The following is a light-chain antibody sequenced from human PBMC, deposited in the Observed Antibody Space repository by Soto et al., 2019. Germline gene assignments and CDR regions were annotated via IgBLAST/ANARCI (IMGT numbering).Light chain of an antibody. J-gene: IGKJ1*01. V-gene: IGKV1-5*01. Sequence: DIQMTQSPSTLSESVGDRVTITCRASQSISSWLAWYQQKPGKAPKLLIYDASSLESGVPSRSSGSGSGTEFTLTISSLQPDDFATYYCQQYNSYWTFGQGTKV. CDR3: QQYNSYWT. CDR1: QSISSW. CDR2: DAS.